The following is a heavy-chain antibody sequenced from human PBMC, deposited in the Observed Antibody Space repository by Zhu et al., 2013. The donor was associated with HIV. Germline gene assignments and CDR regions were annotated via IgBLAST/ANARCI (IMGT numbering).Heavy chain of an antibody. Sequence: QVQLVQSGAEVKKPGSSVKVSCKASGGTFSSYAISWVRQAPGQGLEWMGGIIPIFGTANYAQKFQGRVTITADKSTSTAYMELSSLRSEDTAVYYCARGFSRTYYYDSSGYYYFDYWGQGTLVTVSS. CDR3: ARGFSRTYYYDSSGYYYFDY. J-gene: IGHJ4*02. CDR2: IIPIFGTA. D-gene: IGHD3-22*01. V-gene: IGHV1-69*06. CDR1: GGTFSSYA.